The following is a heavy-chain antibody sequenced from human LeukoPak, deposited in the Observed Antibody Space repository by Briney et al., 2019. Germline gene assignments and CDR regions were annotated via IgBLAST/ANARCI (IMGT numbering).Heavy chain of an antibody. D-gene: IGHD3-22*01. CDR2: IYPGDSDT. J-gene: IGHJ4*02. Sequence: GESLKISCKGSGYSFTIYWIGGVRQMPGKGLECMGIIYPGDSDTRYSPSFQGQVTISADKSISTAYLQWSSLKASDTAMYYCARPGIYYDSSNPGDYWGQGTLVTVSS. V-gene: IGHV5-51*03. CDR3: ARPGIYYDSSNPGDY. CDR1: GYSFTIYW.